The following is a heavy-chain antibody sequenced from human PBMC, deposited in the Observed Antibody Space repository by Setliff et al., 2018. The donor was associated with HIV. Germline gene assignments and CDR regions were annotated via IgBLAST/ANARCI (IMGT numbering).Heavy chain of an antibody. D-gene: IGHD3-10*01. CDR2: MFRGGGR. CDR1: WESKINHD. J-gene: IGHJ6*04. Sequence: PSETLSLTCSVSWESKINHDWGWIRQSPGRGLEWIGSMFRGGGRQFQPSLASRVSISGATSKNQFSLKMTSVTPADTAVYFCVGFPSYYGTGTLWVWGKGITVIVSS. V-gene: IGHV4-59*11. CDR3: VGFPSYYGTGTLWV.